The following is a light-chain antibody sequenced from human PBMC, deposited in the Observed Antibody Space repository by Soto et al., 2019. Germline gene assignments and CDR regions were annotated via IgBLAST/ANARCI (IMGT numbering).Light chain of an antibody. Sequence: EVVLTRSPDTLSLSPGERATLSCRASQSIRSERLAWYQQKPGQAPRLVIFDASNRASGMPERFSGSGSGTDFTLTIARLEPEDFAVYYCQEYDGAPITFGLGTRLESK. V-gene: IGKV3-20*01. J-gene: IGKJ5*01. CDR1: QSIRSER. CDR2: DAS. CDR3: QEYDGAPIT.